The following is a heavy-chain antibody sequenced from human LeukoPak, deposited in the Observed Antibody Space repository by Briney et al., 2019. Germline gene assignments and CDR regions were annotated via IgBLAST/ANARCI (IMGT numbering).Heavy chain of an antibody. V-gene: IGHV4-39*01. CDR2: TYYSGNT. D-gene: IGHD3/OR15-3a*01. Sequence: SETLSLTCTVSGGSINSNNHYWGWIRQPPGRGLEWIGSTYYSGNTYYNPSLKSRVTVSVDTSKNQFSLKLSSVTAADTAVYYCARQTGSGLFILPGGQGTLVTVSS. J-gene: IGHJ4*02. CDR1: GGSINSNNHY. CDR3: ARQTGSGLFILP.